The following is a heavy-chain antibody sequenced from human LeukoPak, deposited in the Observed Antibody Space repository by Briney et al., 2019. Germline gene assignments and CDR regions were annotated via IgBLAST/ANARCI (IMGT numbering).Heavy chain of an antibody. CDR1: GHSISSAYH. D-gene: IGHD6-13*01. Sequence: SETLSLTCTVSGHSISSAYHGGWIRQPPGKGRECIGSIYHSGSTYYNPSLKSRVTISVDTSKNQFSLKLSSVTAADTAVYYCARASIAAGTYYYGMDVWGEGTTVTVSS. CDR2: IYHSGST. CDR3: ARASIAAGTYYYGMDV. J-gene: IGHJ6*04. V-gene: IGHV4-38-2*02.